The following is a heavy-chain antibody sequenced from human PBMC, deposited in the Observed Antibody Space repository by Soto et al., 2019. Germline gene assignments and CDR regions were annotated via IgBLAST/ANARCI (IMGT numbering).Heavy chain of an antibody. V-gene: IGHV4-34*01. Sequence: SETLSLTCAVYGGSFSGYYWSWIRQPPGKGLEWIGEINHSGSTNYNPSLKSRVTISVDTSKNQFSLKLSSVTAADTAVHYCAGAEGWFDPWGQGTLVTVSS. J-gene: IGHJ5*02. CDR2: INHSGST. CDR3: AGAEGWFDP. CDR1: GGSFSGYY.